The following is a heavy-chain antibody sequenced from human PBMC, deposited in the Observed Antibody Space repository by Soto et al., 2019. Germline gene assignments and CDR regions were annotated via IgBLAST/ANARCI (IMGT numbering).Heavy chain of an antibody. Sequence: QVQLQESGPGLVKPSETLSLTCTVSGGSISSYYWSWIRQPPGKGLEWIGYIYYSGSTNYNPSLKSRVTISVDTSKNQSSLKLSSVTAADTAVYYCARVQKEWRIADYWGQGTLVTVSS. D-gene: IGHD3-3*01. CDR3: ARVQKEWRIADY. CDR2: IYYSGST. V-gene: IGHV4-59*01. CDR1: GGSISSYY. J-gene: IGHJ4*02.